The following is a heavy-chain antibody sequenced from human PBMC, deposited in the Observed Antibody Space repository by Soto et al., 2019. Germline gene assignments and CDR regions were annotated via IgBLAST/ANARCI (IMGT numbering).Heavy chain of an antibody. CDR1: GYVFTSCN. CDR2: INPSGRST. J-gene: IGHJ6*03. Sequence: QVQVMQSGAEVREPGASVKLSCKTSGYVFTSCNVHWVRQAPGRGLEWMGKINPSGRSTLYAQNFQDRSSLTTDTSTSTVYMELSSLRSEDTALYYCARGYYNNTPYYMDVWGTGTTVTVAS. D-gene: IGHD3-22*01. V-gene: IGHV1-46*03. CDR3: ARGYYNNTPYYMDV.